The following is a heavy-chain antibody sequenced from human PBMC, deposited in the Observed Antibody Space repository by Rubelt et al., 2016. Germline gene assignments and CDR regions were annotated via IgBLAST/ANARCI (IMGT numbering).Heavy chain of an antibody. CDR2: IYYKGGT. J-gene: IGHJ4*02. Sequence: QLQLQESGPGLVKPSETLSLSCVVSGGSISSSGYYWGWIRQPPGKGLEWIGYIYYKGGTYYNPSLKSRVTISVDTSTNQFSLRLSWVTAADTAVYYCARRGFSVSLGMFDYWGQGTLVTVSS. CDR3: ARRGFSVSLGMFDY. CDR1: GGSISSSGYY. V-gene: IGHV4-39*01. D-gene: IGHD3-16*01.